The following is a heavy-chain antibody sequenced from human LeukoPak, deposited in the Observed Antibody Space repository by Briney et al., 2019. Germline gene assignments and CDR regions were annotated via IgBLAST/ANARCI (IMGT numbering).Heavy chain of an antibody. CDR2: ITWNSGSI. J-gene: IGHJ4*02. CDR1: GFTFDDYA. V-gene: IGHV3-9*01. Sequence: GGSLRLSCAASGFTFDDYAMHWVRHAPGNGLEWVSGITWNSGSIGYADSVKGRFTISRDNAKNTLYLQMNSLRAEDTAVYYCARSYSSGYDYWGQGTLVTVSS. CDR3: ARSYSSGYDY. D-gene: IGHD3-22*01.